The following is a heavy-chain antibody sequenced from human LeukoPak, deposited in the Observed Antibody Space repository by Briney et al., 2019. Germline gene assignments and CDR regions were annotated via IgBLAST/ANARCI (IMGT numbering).Heavy chain of an antibody. CDR2: IKSKTDGGTT. V-gene: IGHV3-15*01. CDR1: GFTFSNAW. CDR3: TADIVVVPAETVY. J-gene: IGHJ4*02. D-gene: IGHD2-2*01. Sequence: PGGSLRLSCAASGFTFSNAWMSWVRQAPGKGLEWVGRIKSKTDGGTTDYAAPVKGRFTISRDDSKNTLYLQMNSLKTEDTAVYYCTADIVVVPAETVYWGQGTLVTVSS.